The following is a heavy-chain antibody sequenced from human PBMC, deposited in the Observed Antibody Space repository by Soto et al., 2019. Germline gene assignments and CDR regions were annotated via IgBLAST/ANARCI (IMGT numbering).Heavy chain of an antibody. J-gene: IGHJ3*01. CDR2: IIPMLGVA. Sequence: QVQLVQSGAEVKKPGSSVKVSCKPSGGTFSTYRIFWVRQAPGQGLEWMGRIIPMLGVANYAQKFQGRVTITADKATTTVYMELSSLRSEDTALYYCTIGSWSGEVFDVWGQGTMVTVSS. CDR3: TIGSWSGEVFDV. D-gene: IGHD2-21*01. CDR1: GGTFSTYR. V-gene: IGHV1-69*02.